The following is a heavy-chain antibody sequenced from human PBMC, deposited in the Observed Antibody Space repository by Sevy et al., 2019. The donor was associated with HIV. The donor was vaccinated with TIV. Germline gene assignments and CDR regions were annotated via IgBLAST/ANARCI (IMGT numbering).Heavy chain of an antibody. CDR1: GFSVNSNY. J-gene: IGHJ4*02. Sequence: GGSLRLSCAASGFSVNSNYMTWVRQAPGKGLEGVSVIYSDETTYHADSVKDRLTISRDNSKNRLYLQMSSLRAEDTAIYYCARGKSGYGYALNYWGQGTLVTVSS. CDR3: ARGKSGYGYALNY. CDR2: IYSDETT. D-gene: IGHD5-18*01. V-gene: IGHV3-66*01.